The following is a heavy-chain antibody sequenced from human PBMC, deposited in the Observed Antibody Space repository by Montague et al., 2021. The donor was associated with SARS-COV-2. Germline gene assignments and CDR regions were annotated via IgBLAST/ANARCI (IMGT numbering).Heavy chain of an antibody. D-gene: IGHD1-14*01. CDR1: GDSVSSISAA. Sequence: CAISGDSVSSISAAWNWIRHSSSSGPEWLGLTYYRSRWFNDYAVSIRSRITINPDTSKNQFSLQLNSVTPEDTAVYYCARATEWRGYYYYYYMDVWGKGTTVTVSS. CDR3: ARATEWRGYYYYYYMDV. CDR2: TYYRSRWFN. J-gene: IGHJ6*03. V-gene: IGHV6-1*01.